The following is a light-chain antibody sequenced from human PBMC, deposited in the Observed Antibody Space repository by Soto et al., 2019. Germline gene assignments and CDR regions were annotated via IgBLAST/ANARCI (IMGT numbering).Light chain of an antibody. J-gene: IGLJ1*01. V-gene: IGLV1-40*01. CDR2: RNT. CDR3: QSYDGSQTGVYV. Sequence: QSVLTQPPSVSGAPGQRVTISCTGSSSNIGAGYDVHWYQQLPETAPKLLIYRNTNRPSGVPDRFSGSKSGTSASLAITGLQAEDEADYYCQSYDGSQTGVYVYGTGTKLTVL. CDR1: SSNIGAGYD.